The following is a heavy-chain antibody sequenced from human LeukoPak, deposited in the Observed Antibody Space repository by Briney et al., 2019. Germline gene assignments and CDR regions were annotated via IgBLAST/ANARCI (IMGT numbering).Heavy chain of an antibody. CDR2: ISSTSGNI. D-gene: IGHD1-26*01. Sequence: KSGGSLRLSCAASGFTFSSYSMTWVRQAPGKGLEWVSCISSTSGNIHYADSLKGRFTISRDNAKNTLYLQMSSLRAEDTAVYYCIRGTVGAPGNDYWGQGTLVTVSS. CDR3: IRGTVGAPGNDY. CDR1: GFTFSSYS. V-gene: IGHV3-21*01. J-gene: IGHJ4*02.